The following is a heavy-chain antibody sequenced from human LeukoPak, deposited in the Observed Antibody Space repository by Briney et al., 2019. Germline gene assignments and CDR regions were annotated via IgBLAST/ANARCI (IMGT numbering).Heavy chain of an antibody. CDR3: ARVGCSGGSCYSLGFFHLRRYGMDV. Sequence: GGSLRLSCAASGFTFSSYSMNWVRQAPGKGLEWVSYISSSSSTIYYADSVKGRFTISRDNAKNSLYLQMNSLRAEDTAVYYCARVGCSGGSCYSLGFFHLRRYGMDVWGQGTTVTVSS. V-gene: IGHV3-48*01. CDR2: ISSSSSTI. J-gene: IGHJ6*02. CDR1: GFTFSSYS. D-gene: IGHD2-15*01.